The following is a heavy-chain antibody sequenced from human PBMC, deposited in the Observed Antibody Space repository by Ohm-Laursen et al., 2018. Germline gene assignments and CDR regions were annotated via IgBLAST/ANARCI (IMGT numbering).Heavy chain of an antibody. CDR1: GGSFSGYY. D-gene: IGHD5-18*01. V-gene: IGHV4-34*01. Sequence: SETLSLTCAVYGGSFSGYYWSWIRQPPGKGLEWIGEINHSGSTNYNPSLKSRFTITVDTSKNQFSLKLSSGTAADTAVYYCARLVMNTAMVCLDYWGQGTLITVSS. CDR3: ARLVMNTAMVCLDY. J-gene: IGHJ4*02. CDR2: INHSGST.